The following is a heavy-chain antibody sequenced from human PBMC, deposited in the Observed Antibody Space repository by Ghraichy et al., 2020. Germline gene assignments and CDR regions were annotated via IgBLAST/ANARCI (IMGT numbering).Heavy chain of an antibody. CDR3: AKEAVGFVVVTASGMDV. CDR2: ISWDGGST. CDR1: GFTFDDYT. V-gene: IGHV3-43*01. D-gene: IGHD2-21*02. J-gene: IGHJ6*02. Sequence: GGSLRLSCAASGFTFDDYTIHWVRQAPGKGLEWVSLISWDGGSTYYADSVKGRFTISRDNSKNSLFLQMNSLRTEDTALYYCAKEAVGFVVVTASGMDVWGQGTTVTVSS.